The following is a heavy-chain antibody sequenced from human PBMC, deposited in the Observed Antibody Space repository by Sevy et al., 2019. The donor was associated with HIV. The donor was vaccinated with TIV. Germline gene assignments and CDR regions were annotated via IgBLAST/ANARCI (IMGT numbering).Heavy chain of an antibody. CDR1: GYTFTDYW. V-gene: IGHV1-2*02. J-gene: IGHJ4*02. CDR2: IKPNSGDT. Sequence: ASVKVSCKTSGYTFTDYWMHWIRQAPGQGLECMGYIKPNSGDTIYAQKFQDRVTINRDTSISTVYMEMTRLRSDDTAVCYCATGAAHYFDYWGQGTLVTVSS. D-gene: IGHD7-27*01. CDR3: ATGAAHYFDY.